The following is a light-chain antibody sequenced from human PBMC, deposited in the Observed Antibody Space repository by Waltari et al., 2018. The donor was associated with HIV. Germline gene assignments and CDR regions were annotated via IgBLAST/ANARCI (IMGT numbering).Light chain of an antibody. CDR1: QSVSSY. CDR2: DAS. CDR3: QQRSNRPPKYT. J-gene: IGKJ2*01. V-gene: IGKV3-11*01. Sequence: EIVLTQSPATLSLSPGERATLSCRASQSVSSYLAWYQPKPGRAPRLLIYDASNRATGIPARFSGSGSGTDFTLTISSLEPEDCAVYYCQQRSNRPPKYTFGQGTKREIK.